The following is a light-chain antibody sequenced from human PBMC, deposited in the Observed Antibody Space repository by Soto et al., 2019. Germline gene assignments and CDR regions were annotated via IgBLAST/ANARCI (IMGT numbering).Light chain of an antibody. V-gene: IGKV1-39*01. CDR1: QSISNS. CDR2: AAS. Sequence: DIQMTQSPSSLSASVGDRVTITCRASQSISNSLNWYQQRPGRAPKVLLFAASSLQSGVPSRFSGSGSGTDFTLTISSLQPEDFATYYCQQSYDTPRLTFGQGTRLEIK. CDR3: QQSYDTPRLT. J-gene: IGKJ5*01.